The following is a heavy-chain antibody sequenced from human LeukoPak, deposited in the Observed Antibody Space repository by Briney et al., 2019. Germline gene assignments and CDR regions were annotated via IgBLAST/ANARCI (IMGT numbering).Heavy chain of an antibody. CDR1: GFTFSSYA. D-gene: IGHD3-16*02. J-gene: IGHJ4*02. CDR3: ALPMGYVWGSYRPSD. Sequence: GGSLRLSCAASGFTFSSYAMHWVRQAPGKGLEWVAVISYDGSNKYYADSVKGRFTISRDNSKNTLYLQMNSLRAEDTAVYYCALPMGYVWGSYRPSDWGQGTLVTVSS. CDR2: ISYDGSNK. V-gene: IGHV3-30-3*02.